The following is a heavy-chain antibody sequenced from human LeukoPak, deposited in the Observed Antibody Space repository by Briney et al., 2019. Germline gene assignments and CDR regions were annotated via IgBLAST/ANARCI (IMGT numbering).Heavy chain of an antibody. J-gene: IGHJ6*02. D-gene: IGHD5-18*01. Sequence: SETLSLTCTVSGGSISSYYWSWIRQPPGKGLEWIGYIYYSVSTNYNPSLKSRVTISVDTSKNQFSLKLSSVTAADTAVYYCATNSYGDYYYGMDVWGQGTTVTVSS. CDR3: ATNSYGDYYYGMDV. V-gene: IGHV4-59*01. CDR1: GGSISSYY. CDR2: IYYSVST.